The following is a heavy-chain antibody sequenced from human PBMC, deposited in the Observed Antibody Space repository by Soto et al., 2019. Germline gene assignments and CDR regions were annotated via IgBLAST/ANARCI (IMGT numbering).Heavy chain of an antibody. CDR2: IYYSGST. J-gene: IGHJ5*02. CDR1: GGSISSGGYY. V-gene: IGHV4-31*03. D-gene: IGHD1-1*01. Sequence: SETLSLTCTVSGGSISSGGYYWSWIRQHPGKGLEWIGYIYYSGSTYYNPSLKSRVTISVDTSKNQFSLKLSSVTAADTAVYYCARRTTTPGCLDPWGQGNMVTVSS. CDR3: ARRTTTPGCLDP.